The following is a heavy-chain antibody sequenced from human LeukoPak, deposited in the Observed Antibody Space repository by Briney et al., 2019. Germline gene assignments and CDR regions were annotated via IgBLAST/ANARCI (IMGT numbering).Heavy chain of an antibody. Sequence: SETLSLTCTASGGSISSSSYYWGWIRQPPGKGLEWIGSIYYSGSTYYNPSLKSRVTISVDTSKNQFSLKLSSVTAADTAVYYCARRLLWFGERYYFDYWGQGTLVTVSS. CDR1: GGSISSSSYY. CDR3: ARRLLWFGERYYFDY. D-gene: IGHD3-10*01. V-gene: IGHV4-39*01. J-gene: IGHJ4*02. CDR2: IYYSGST.